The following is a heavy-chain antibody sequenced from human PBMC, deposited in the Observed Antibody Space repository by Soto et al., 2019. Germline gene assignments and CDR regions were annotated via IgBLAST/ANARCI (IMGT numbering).Heavy chain of an antibody. CDR1: GFSFSINY. J-gene: IGHJ3*02. CDR2: IYSGGST. CDR3: ARVLDYYGTYAFDI. V-gene: IGHV3-53*01. D-gene: IGHD3-10*01. Sequence: GGSLMLSCSASGFSFSINYMSWVLQAPGKGLEWVSVIYSGGSTDYADSVKGRFTISRDNSKNTLHVQMNSLRAEDTAVYSCARVLDYYGTYAFDIWGQGTMVTRLL.